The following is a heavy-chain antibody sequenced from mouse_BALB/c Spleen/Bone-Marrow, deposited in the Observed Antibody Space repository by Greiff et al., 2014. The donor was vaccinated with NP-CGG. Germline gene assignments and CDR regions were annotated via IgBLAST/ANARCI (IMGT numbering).Heavy chain of an antibody. Sequence: VQVVESGAELVRPGTSVKVSCKASGYAFSNYLIEWVKQRPGQGLEWIGVINPGSGDINYNEKFKGKAALTADKSSSTAYMQLSSLTSDDSAVYFCARFIATAYAMVYWGQGTSVTVSS. CDR2: INPGSGDI. CDR3: ARFIATAYAMVY. D-gene: IGHD1-1*01. CDR1: GYAFSNYL. V-gene: IGHV1-54*01. J-gene: IGHJ4*01.